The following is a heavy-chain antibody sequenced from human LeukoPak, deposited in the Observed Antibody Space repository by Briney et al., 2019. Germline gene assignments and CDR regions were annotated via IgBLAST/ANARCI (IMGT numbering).Heavy chain of an antibody. V-gene: IGHV4-59*01. Sequence: PSQTLSLTCTVSGDSISSYYWSWIRQPPGKGLEWIGYIYYSGSTNYNPSLKSRVTISVDTSKNQFSLKLSSVTAADTAVYYCARALRGFLYYYYYMDVWGKGTTVTVSS. CDR2: IYYSGST. CDR1: GDSISSYY. J-gene: IGHJ6*03. CDR3: ARALRGFLYYYYYMDV. D-gene: IGHD2/OR15-2a*01.